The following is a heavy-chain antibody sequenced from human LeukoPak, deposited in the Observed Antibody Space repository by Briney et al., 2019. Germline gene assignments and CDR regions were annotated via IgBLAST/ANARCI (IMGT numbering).Heavy chain of an antibody. Sequence: ASVTVSFKSSGYTFIGYYMHWVGQAPGQGLEWVGCSNPNSGGTKYAQKLQGRVTMTRDTSISTAYMELSRLRTDDTAVYYCAREGATSSVTVGDFDYWGQGTLVTVSS. V-gene: IGHV1-2*02. CDR1: GYTFIGYY. CDR3: AREGATSSVTVGDFDY. J-gene: IGHJ4*02. D-gene: IGHD5-12*01. CDR2: SNPNSGGT.